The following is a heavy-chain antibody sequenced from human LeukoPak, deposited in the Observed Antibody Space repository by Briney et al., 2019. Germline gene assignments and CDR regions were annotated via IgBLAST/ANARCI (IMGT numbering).Heavy chain of an antibody. D-gene: IGHD5-24*01. CDR2: IWYDGSHR. J-gene: IGHJ4*02. Sequence: GGSLRLSCVASGFTFSSHGMHWVRQAPGKGLEWVAVIWYDGSHRYYPDSVKGRFTISRDNSKNTLFLQMDSLSVDDTAVYYCVRDNAAADGALDYWGQGSLVTVSS. V-gene: IGHV3-33*01. CDR1: GFTFSSHG. CDR3: VRDNAAADGALDY.